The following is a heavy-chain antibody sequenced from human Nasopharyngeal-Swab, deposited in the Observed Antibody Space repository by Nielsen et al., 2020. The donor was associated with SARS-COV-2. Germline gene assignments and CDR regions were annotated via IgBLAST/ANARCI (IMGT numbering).Heavy chain of an antibody. Sequence: PREGLEWMGTIYPADSDTRYSPSFQGQVTISVDKSISTAYLQWSSLKASDTATYYCARHDRGWFGTGGDVWGQGTTVTVSS. J-gene: IGHJ6*02. D-gene: IGHD3-10*01. CDR3: ARHDRGWFGTGGDV. CDR2: IYPADSDT. V-gene: IGHV5-51*01.